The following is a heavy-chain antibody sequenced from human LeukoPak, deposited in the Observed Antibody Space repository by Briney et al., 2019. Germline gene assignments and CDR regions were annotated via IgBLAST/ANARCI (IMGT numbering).Heavy chain of an antibody. D-gene: IGHD1-7*01. J-gene: IGHJ4*02. CDR2: IHPGDSDT. CDR1: GYSFTSYW. V-gene: IGHV5-51*01. CDR3: ARHGTTGTTGQMFDY. Sequence: GESLKISCKGSGYSFTSYWIGWVRQMPGKGLEWMGIIHPGDSDTRYSPSFQGQVTISADKSISTAYLQWSSLKASDTAMYYCARHGTTGTTGQMFDYWGQGTLVTVSS.